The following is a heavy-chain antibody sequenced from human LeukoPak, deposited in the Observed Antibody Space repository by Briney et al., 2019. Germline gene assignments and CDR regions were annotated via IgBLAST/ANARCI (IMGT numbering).Heavy chain of an antibody. CDR1: GGSFSGYY. D-gene: IGHD3-22*01. Sequence: SETLSLTCAVYGGSFSGYYWSWIRQPPGKGLEWIGEINHSGSTNYNPSLKSRVTISVDTSKNQFSLKLSSVTAADTAVYYCARRHQYYYDSSGEDFDYWGLGTLVTVSS. CDR3: ARRHQYYYDSSGEDFDY. V-gene: IGHV4-34*01. J-gene: IGHJ4*02. CDR2: INHSGST.